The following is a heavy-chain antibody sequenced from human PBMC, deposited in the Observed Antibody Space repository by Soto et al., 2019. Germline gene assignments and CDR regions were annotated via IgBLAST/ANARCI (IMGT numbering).Heavy chain of an antibody. V-gene: IGHV1-18*01. CDR1: GYTFTSYG. Sequence: QVQLVQSGAEVKKPGASVKVSCKASGYTFTSYGISWVRQAPGQGLEWMGWISAYNGNTNYAQKLQGRVTMTTDTSRSTADRWRRSRRSEDTSVYYSARDSPHPREWGQGPLVTVSS. CDR2: ISAYNGNT. J-gene: IGHJ4*02. CDR3: ARDSPHPRE.